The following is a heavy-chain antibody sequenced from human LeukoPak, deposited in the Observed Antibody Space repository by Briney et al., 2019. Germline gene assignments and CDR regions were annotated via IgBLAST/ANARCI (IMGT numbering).Heavy chain of an antibody. CDR1: GASFSGYY. V-gene: IGHV4-34*01. J-gene: IGHJ6*03. Sequence: PSETLSLTCAVYGASFSGYYWSWIRQPPGEGLEWIGEINHSGSTNYNPSLKSRVTISVDTSKNQFSLKLSSVTAADTAVYYCARAQFDFWSGYPYYYYYMDVWGKGTTVTVSS. CDR3: ARAQFDFWSGYPYYYYYMDV. CDR2: INHSGST. D-gene: IGHD3-3*01.